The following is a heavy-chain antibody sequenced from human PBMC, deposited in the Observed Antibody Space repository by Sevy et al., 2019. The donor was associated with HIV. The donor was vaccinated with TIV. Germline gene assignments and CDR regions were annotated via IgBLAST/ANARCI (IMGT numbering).Heavy chain of an antibody. D-gene: IGHD3-10*01. Sequence: GGSLRLSCAASGFTFSDYYMSWIRQAPGKGLEWVSYISSSGSTIYYADSVKGRFTISRDNAKNSLYLQMNSLRAEDTAVYYCARDLRFGELSDAFDIWGQGTMVTVSS. CDR2: ISSSGSTI. J-gene: IGHJ3*02. CDR3: ARDLRFGELSDAFDI. CDR1: GFTFSDYY. V-gene: IGHV3-11*01.